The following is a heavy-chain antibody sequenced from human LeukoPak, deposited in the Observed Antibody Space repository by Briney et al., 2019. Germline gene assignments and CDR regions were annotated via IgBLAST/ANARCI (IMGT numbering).Heavy chain of an antibody. CDR3: ARDLGDDSSGYKD. CDR2: IWYDGSNK. J-gene: IGHJ4*02. D-gene: IGHD3-22*01. Sequence: GGSLRLSCAASGFTFSSYGMHWVRQAPGKGLEWVAVIWYDGSNKYYADSVKGRFTISRDNSKNTLYLQMNSLRAEDTAVYYCARDLGDDSSGYKDWGQGTLVTVSS. V-gene: IGHV3-33*01. CDR1: GFTFSSYG.